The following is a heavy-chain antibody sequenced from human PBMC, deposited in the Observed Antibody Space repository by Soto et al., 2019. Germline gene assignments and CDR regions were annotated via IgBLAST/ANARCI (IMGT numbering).Heavy chain of an antibody. Sequence: SETLSLTCTVSGGSTSSDYWSWIRQPPGKGLEWIGYVYNSGSTNYNPSLKSRVTISVDTSKNQFSLKLSSVTAADTAVYYCARHPGYGLYYFDYWGQGTLVTVSS. J-gene: IGHJ4*01. CDR1: GGSTSSDY. CDR3: ARHPGYGLYYFDY. D-gene: IGHD5-18*01. V-gene: IGHV4-59*08. CDR2: VYNSGST.